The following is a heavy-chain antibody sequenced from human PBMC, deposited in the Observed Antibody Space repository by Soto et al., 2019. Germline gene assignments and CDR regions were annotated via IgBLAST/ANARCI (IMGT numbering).Heavy chain of an antibody. CDR1: GFTFSNYA. D-gene: IGHD5-12*01. Sequence: EVQLVESGGGLVQPGGSLILSCAAFGFTFSNYAMHWVRQAPGKGLEYVSTISSNGHSTDYANSVKGRFTISRDNSMNTLYLQMGSLRAEDMAVYYCARGSNGYHFDYWGQGTLVTVSS. CDR2: ISSNGHST. J-gene: IGHJ4*02. CDR3: ARGSNGYHFDY. V-gene: IGHV3-64*01.